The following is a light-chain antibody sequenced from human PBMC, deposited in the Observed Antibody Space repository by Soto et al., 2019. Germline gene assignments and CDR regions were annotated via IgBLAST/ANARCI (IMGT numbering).Light chain of an antibody. CDR2: AAS. CDR3: QQSYSTPWT. CDR1: QSISSY. V-gene: IGKV1-39*01. Sequence: DIQMTQSPSTLSASVVDRVTITCPASQSISSYLNWYQQKPGKAPKLLIYAASSLQSGVPSRFSGSGSGTDFNLTISSLQTEDFATYYCQQSYSTPWTFGQGTKVDIK. J-gene: IGKJ1*01.